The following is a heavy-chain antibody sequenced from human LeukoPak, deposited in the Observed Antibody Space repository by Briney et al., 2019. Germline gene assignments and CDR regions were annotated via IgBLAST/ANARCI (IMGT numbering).Heavy chain of an antibody. Sequence: GGSLRLSCAASGFTVSSNYMSWVRQAPGKGLEWVSAISGSGGSTYYADSVKGRFTISRDNSKNTLYLQMNSLRAEDTAVYYCAKAPYSPFVPAAIPFYYYYGMDVWGQGTTVTVSS. CDR3: AKAPYSPFVPAAIPFYYYYGMDV. CDR2: ISGSGGST. D-gene: IGHD2-2*02. V-gene: IGHV3-23*01. CDR1: GFTVSSNY. J-gene: IGHJ6*02.